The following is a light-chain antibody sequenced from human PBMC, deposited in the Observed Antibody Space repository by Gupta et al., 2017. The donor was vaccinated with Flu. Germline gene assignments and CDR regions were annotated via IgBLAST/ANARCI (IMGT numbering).Light chain of an antibody. CDR3: SSHTGSDTFV. CDR2: EVT. J-gene: IGLJ1*01. V-gene: IGLV2-8*01. Sequence: QSALTQPPSASGSPGQSITISCTGTSSDIGAYKYVSWHQQHAGKPPKLIIYEVTKRPAVVPARFSGSKSGNTASLTVSVRQEEDEGDYYCSSHTGSDTFVFGTGTAVTVL. CDR1: SSDIGAYKY.